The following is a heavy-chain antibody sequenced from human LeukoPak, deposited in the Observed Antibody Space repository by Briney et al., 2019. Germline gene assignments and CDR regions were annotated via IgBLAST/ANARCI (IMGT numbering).Heavy chain of an antibody. CDR2: IYTSGST. D-gene: IGHD2-8*02. J-gene: IGHJ3*02. CDR1: GGSISSYY. V-gene: IGHV4-4*07. Sequence: PSETLSLTCTVSGGSISSYYWSWIRQPAGKGLEWIGRIYTSGSTNYNPSLKSRVTMSVDTSKNQFSLKLSSETAADTAAYYCARGGIVLAEKDAFDIWGQGTMVTVSS. CDR3: ARGGIVLAEKDAFDI.